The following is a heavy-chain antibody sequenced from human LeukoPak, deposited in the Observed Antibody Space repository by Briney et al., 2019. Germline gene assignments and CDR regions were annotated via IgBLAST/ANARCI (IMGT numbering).Heavy chain of an antibody. CDR3: ARWAQTGYYMPQYYYYYGMDV. Sequence: PGGSLRLSCAASGFTFSSYEMNWVRQAPGKGLEWVSYISSSGSTIYYADSVKGRFTISRGNAKNSLYLQMNSLRAEDTAVYYCARWAQTGYYMPQYYYYYGMDVWGKGTTVTVSS. V-gene: IGHV3-48*03. CDR2: ISSSGSTI. J-gene: IGHJ6*04. CDR1: GFTFSSYE. D-gene: IGHD3-9*01.